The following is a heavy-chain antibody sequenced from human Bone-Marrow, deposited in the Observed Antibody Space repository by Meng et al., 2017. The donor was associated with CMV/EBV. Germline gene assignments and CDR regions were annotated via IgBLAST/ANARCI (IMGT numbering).Heavy chain of an antibody. V-gene: IGHV3-11*04. J-gene: IGHJ6*01. Sequence: GESLKISCAASGFTFSDYYMSWIRQAPGKGLEWVSYISSSGSTIYYADSVKGRFTISRDNAKNSLYLQMNSLRAEDTAVYYCAREFLGYDFWSGYYTGAPYYYYGMDVWGQGTTVTVSS. CDR1: GFTFSDYY. CDR2: ISSSGSTI. D-gene: IGHD3-3*01. CDR3: AREFLGYDFWSGYYTGAPYYYYGMDV.